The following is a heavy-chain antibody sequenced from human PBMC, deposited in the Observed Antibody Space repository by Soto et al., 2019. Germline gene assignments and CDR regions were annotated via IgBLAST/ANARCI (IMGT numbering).Heavy chain of an antibody. CDR2: IYYSGST. CDR3: ARSTGAHYFDY. CDR1: GGSISSGGYY. J-gene: IGHJ4*02. V-gene: IGHV4-31*03. Sequence: PSETLSLTCTVSGGSISSGGYYWSWIRQHPGKGLEWIGYIYYSGSTYYKPSLKSRVTISVDTSKNLFSLKLSSVTAVDSVVYYCARSTGAHYFDYWGQGTLVTVSS. D-gene: IGHD4-4*01.